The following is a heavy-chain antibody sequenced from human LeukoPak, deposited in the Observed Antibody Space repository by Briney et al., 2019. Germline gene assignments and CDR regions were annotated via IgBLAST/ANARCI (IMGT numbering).Heavy chain of an antibody. Sequence: SSETLSFTCTVSGGSISSSSYYWGWIRQPPGKGLEWIGSIYYSGSTYYNPSLKSRVTISVDTSKNQFSLKLSSVTAADTAVYFFSQAEDGIRDFDWLPHYFDYWGQGTLVTVSS. CDR3: SQAEDGIRDFDWLPHYFDY. D-gene: IGHD3-9*01. V-gene: IGHV4-39*01. CDR1: GGSISSSSYY. J-gene: IGHJ4*02. CDR2: IYYSGST.